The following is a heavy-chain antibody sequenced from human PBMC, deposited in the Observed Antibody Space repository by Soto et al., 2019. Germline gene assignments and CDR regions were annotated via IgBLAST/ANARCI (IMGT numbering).Heavy chain of an antibody. J-gene: IGHJ4*02. CDR1: GGTFSSYA. CDR2: IIPIFGTA. D-gene: IGHD6-19*01. Sequence: GASVKVSCKASGGTFSSYAISWVRQAPGQGLEWMGGIIPIFGTANYAQKFQGRVTITADESTSTAYMELSSLRSEDTAVYYCARRFAVAGSSGFDYWGQGTLVTVSS. CDR3: ARRFAVAGSSGFDY. V-gene: IGHV1-69*13.